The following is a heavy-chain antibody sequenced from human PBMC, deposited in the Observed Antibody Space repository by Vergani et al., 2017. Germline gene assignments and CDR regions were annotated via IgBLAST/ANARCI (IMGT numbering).Heavy chain of an antibody. D-gene: IGHD3-22*01. J-gene: IGHJ4*02. Sequence: QVQLQQWGAGLLKPSETLSLTCAVYGGSFSGYYWSWIRQPPGKGLEWIGEINHSGSTNYNPSLKSRVTISVDTSKNQFSLKLSSVTAADTAVYYCARARRITMIVVSPRGGAEFDYWGRGTLVTVSS. CDR1: GGSFSGYY. V-gene: IGHV4-34*01. CDR2: INHSGST. CDR3: ARARRITMIVVSPRGGAEFDY.